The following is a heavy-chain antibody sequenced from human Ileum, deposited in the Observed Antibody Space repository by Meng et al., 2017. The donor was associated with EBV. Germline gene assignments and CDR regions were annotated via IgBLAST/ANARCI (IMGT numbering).Heavy chain of an antibody. CDR1: GLTFSAFW. CDR2: ISPDGSRT. D-gene: IGHD5/OR15-5a*01. Sequence: EEQLVGLGGPLVQPGGSLRLSCAASGLTFSAFWMHWVRQAPGKGLVWVSRISPDGSRTNYADSVKGRFTISRDNAKNMVYLQMSSLRAEDTAVYHCFLVSTVTQPDFWGPGTLVTVSS. V-gene: IGHV3-74*01. CDR3: FLVSTVTQPDF. J-gene: IGHJ4*02.